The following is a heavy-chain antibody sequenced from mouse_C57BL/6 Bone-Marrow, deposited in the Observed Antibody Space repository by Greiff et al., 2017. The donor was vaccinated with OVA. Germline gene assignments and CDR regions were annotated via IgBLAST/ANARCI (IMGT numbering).Heavy chain of an antibody. Sequence: VQLQQPGAELVKPGASVKLSCKASGYTFTSYWITWVKQRPGQGLEWIGDIYPGSGRTNYNEKFTSKATLTVDTSSSTAYMHLNSLTSEDCAVYYCARSGITTVEGDFAMDYWGQGTSVTVSS. CDR3: ARSGITTVEGDFAMDY. CDR2: IYPGSGRT. J-gene: IGHJ4*01. V-gene: IGHV1-55*01. CDR1: GYTFTSYW. D-gene: IGHD1-1*01.